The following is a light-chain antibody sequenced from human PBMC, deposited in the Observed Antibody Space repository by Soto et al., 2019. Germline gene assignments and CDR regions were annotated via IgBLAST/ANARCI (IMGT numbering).Light chain of an antibody. CDR3: QQYGSLFT. CDR1: QSVSSSY. Sequence: EIVLTQSPGTLSLSPGERATLSCRASQSVSSSYLAWYQQKPGQAPRLLIYGASSRATGIPDTFSGSGYGTDFTLTISRLEPEDFAVYYCQQYGSLFTFGPGTKVDIK. CDR2: GAS. V-gene: IGKV3-20*01. J-gene: IGKJ3*01.